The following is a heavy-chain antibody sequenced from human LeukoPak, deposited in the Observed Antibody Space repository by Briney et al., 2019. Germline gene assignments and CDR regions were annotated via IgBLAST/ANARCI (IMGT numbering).Heavy chain of an antibody. CDR3: ARDNLYDSFGHYSHS. J-gene: IGHJ4*02. V-gene: IGHV3-23*01. CDR1: GFTFSSYG. Sequence: PGGSLRLSCAASGFTFSSYGMSWVRQAPGKGLEWVSAISGSGGSTYYADSVKGRFTISRDNSKNTLYLHMNSLRAEDTALYYCARDNLYDSFGHYSHSWGQGTLVTVSS. D-gene: IGHD3-22*01. CDR2: ISGSGGST.